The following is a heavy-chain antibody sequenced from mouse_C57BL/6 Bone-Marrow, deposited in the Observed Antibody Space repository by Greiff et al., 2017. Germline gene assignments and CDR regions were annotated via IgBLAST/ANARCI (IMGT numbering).Heavy chain of an antibody. CDR2: IYPRSGNT. V-gene: IGHV1-81*01. J-gene: IGHJ3*01. CDR3: ARKPNYDGSSYSWFAY. Sequence: HVQLQQSGAELARPGASVKLSCKASGYTFTSYGISWVKQRTGQGLEWIGEIYPRSGNTYYNEKFKGKATLTADKSSSTAYMELRSLTSDDSAVYFFARKPNYDGSSYSWFAYWGQGTLVTVSA. D-gene: IGHD1-1*01. CDR1: GYTFTSYG.